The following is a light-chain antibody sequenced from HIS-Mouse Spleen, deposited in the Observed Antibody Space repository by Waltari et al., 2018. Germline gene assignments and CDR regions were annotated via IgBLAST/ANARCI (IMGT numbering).Light chain of an antibody. CDR3: YSTDSSGNHRV. CDR2: EDS. CDR1: ALPKKI. V-gene: IGLV3-10*01. J-gene: IGLJ2*01. Sequence: SYELTQPPSVSVSPGQTARITCSGYALPKKIAYWYQQKSGQAPVLVINEDSKRPSGIPERFSGSSSGTMATLTISGAQVEDEADYYCYSTDSSGNHRVFGGGTKLTVL.